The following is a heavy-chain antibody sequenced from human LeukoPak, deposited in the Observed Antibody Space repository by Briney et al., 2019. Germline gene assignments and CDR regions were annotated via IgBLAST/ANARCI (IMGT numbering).Heavy chain of an antibody. D-gene: IGHD3-3*01. V-gene: IGHV3-30*03. CDR2: IPSDGSNQ. J-gene: IGHJ4*02. CDR3: ARVTITIFGAIDY. Sequence: GRSLRLSCAASGFTFSSYGMHWVRQAPGKGLEWVAVIPSDGSNQDYGDSVKGRLTISRDNSKNTLYLQMNSLRAEDTAVYYCARVTITIFGAIDYWGQGTLVTVSS. CDR1: GFTFSSYG.